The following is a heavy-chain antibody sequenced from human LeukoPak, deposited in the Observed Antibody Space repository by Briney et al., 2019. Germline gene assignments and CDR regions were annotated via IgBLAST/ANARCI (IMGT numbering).Heavy chain of an antibody. Sequence: SETLSLTCTVSGGSISSSSYYWGWIRQPPGKRLEWIGTFSYSGSTYYNPSLKSRITFSVDMSKSHFSLELSSVTAADTAVYYCARAGVYFGSGSYIFDFWGQGTPVTVSS. J-gene: IGHJ4*02. CDR2: FSYSGST. CDR1: GGSISSSSYY. D-gene: IGHD3-10*01. V-gene: IGHV4-39*07. CDR3: ARAGVYFGSGSYIFDF.